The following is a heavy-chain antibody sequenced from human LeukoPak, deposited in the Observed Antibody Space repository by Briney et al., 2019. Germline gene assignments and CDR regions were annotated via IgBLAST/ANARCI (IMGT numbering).Heavy chain of an antibody. V-gene: IGHV3-21*01. CDR3: ARDWSLLPTGDAFDI. CDR1: GFTFSSYS. Sequence: GGSLRLSCAASGFTFSSYSMNWVRQAPGKGLEWVSSISSSSSYIYYADSVKGRFTISRDNAKNSLYLQMNSLRAEDTAVYYCARDWSLLPTGDAFDIWGQGTMVTVSS. D-gene: IGHD1-26*01. CDR2: ISSSSSYI. J-gene: IGHJ3*02.